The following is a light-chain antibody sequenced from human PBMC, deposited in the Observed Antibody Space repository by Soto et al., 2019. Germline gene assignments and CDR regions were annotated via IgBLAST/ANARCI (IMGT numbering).Light chain of an antibody. CDR3: QQYNNWPLT. J-gene: IGKJ5*01. CDR1: QSVSSSY. Sequence: EIVLTQSPGTLSLSPGERATLSCRAGQSVSSSYLAWYQQKPGQAPRLLIYGASSRATGIPVRFSGSGSGTEFTLTISSLQSEDFAVYYCQQYNNWPLTFGQGTLPAIK. V-gene: IGKV3-15*01. CDR2: GAS.